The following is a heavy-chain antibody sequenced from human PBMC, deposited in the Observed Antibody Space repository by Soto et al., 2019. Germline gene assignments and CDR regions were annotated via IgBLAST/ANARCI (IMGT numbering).Heavy chain of an antibody. CDR2: LSSDGFGA. CDR1: GFSLSPYW. V-gene: IGHV3-74*03. CDR3: ATDLGGPDY. D-gene: IGHD3-16*01. Sequence: GSLRLSCAASGFSLSPYWMHWVRQVPGRGLEWVARLSSDGFGAAYADSVKGRFFISRDIARNTLSLQMNSLRADDKAVYYCATDLGGPDYWGRGTSVTVSS. J-gene: IGHJ4*02.